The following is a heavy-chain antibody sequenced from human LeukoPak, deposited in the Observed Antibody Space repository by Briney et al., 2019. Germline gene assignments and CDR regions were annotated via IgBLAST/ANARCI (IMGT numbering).Heavy chain of an antibody. J-gene: IGHJ4*02. Sequence: SQTLSLTCTVSGGSISSGDYYWSWIRQPPGEGLEWIGYIYYSGSTYYNPSLKSRVTISVDTSKNQFSLKLSSVTAADTAVYYCARYPFAEWFDYWGQGTLVTVSS. V-gene: IGHV4-30-4*01. D-gene: IGHD3-3*01. CDR2: IYYSGST. CDR3: ARYPFAEWFDY. CDR1: GGSISSGDYY.